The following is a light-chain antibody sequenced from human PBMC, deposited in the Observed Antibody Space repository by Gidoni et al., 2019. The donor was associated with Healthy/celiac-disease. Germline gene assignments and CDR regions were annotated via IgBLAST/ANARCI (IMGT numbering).Light chain of an antibody. CDR2: GAS. CDR1: QCVSSNY. CDR3: QQYSSSPGYT. V-gene: IGKV3-20*01. J-gene: IGKJ2*01. Sequence: ALTQSPGTLSSFPGERATLPCRASQCVSSNYLTWYQQRPGQAPRLLIYGASSRATGIPDRFSGSGDGTDFTLTISGLGPEDFAVYYCQQYSSSPGYTFGLGTKLEIK.